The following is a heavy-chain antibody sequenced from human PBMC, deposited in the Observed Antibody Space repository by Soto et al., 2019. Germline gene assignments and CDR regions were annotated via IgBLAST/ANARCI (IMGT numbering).Heavy chain of an antibody. CDR2: ITDSSDTV. D-gene: IGHD3-3*01. Sequence: GGSLRLSCAASGFTFSSYSMNWVRQAPGKGLEWVSYITDSSDTVHYADSVRGRFTISRDNAESSLYLQMNSLRDEDTAVYFCARDFGHGYYLDYWGRGTLVTVLL. CDR1: GFTFSSYS. V-gene: IGHV3-48*02. J-gene: IGHJ4*02. CDR3: ARDFGHGYYLDY.